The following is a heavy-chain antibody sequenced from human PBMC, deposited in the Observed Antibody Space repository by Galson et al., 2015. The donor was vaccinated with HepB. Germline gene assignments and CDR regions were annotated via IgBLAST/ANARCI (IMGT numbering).Heavy chain of an antibody. CDR1: GFIFSRYG. Sequence: SLRLSCAASGFIFSRYGMHRVRQAPGKGLEWVAVISNDGNDRHYADSVKGRFTISRDNSKSTLYLQMNSLRPEDTAVYYCGRERVPTIRGNIGHWGQGTLVTVSS. J-gene: IGHJ4*02. V-gene: IGHV3-30*03. CDR3: GRERVPTIRGNIGH. D-gene: IGHD2/OR15-2a*01. CDR2: ISNDGNDR.